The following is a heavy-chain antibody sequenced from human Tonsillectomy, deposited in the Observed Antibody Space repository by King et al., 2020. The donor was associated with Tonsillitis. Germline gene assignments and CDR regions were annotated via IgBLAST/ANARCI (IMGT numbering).Heavy chain of an antibody. CDR3: TTNRGSHGVDV. V-gene: IGHV3-15*01. CDR2: IKSKTDGGTT. J-gene: IGHJ6*04. CDR1: GFTFSNTW. D-gene: IGHD1-26*01. Sequence: VQLVESGGGLVEPGGSLRLSCAASGFTFSNTWMTWVRQAPGKGREWVGRIKSKTDGGTTDYAAPVKGNFTISRDDSKNMLYMQMNSLKTEDTAVFYCTTNRGSHGVDVWGKGTTVTVSS.